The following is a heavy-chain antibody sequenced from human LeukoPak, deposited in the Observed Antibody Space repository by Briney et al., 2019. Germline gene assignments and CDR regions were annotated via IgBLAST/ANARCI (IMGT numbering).Heavy chain of an antibody. V-gene: IGHV4-31*03. J-gene: IGHJ4*02. D-gene: IGHD6-13*01. CDR1: GGSISSGGYY. Sequence: SETLSLTCTVSGGSISSGGYYWSWIRQHPGKGLEWIGYIYYSGSTYYNPSLKSRVTISVDTSKNQFSLKLSSVTAADTAVYYYARVVAAAAAHFDYWGQGTLVTVSS. CDR3: ARVVAAAAAHFDY. CDR2: IYYSGST.